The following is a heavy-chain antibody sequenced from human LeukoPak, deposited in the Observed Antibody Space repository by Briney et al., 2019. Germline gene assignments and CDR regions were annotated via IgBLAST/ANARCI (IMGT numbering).Heavy chain of an antibody. CDR1: GGTFSSYA. J-gene: IGHJ5*02. CDR2: IIPNFGTA. D-gene: IGHD3-9*01. Sequence: SVKVSCKASGGTFSSYAISWVRQAPGQGLEWMGGIIPNFGTANYAQKFQGRVTITADESTSTAYMELSSLRSEDTAVYYCAREGYDILTGYHYGQNWFDPWGQGTLVTVSS. V-gene: IGHV1-69*01. CDR3: AREGYDILTGYHYGQNWFDP.